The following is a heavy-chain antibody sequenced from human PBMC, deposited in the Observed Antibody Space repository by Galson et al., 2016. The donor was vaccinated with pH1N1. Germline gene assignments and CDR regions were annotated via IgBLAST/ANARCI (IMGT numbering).Heavy chain of an antibody. Sequence: SLRLSCAASGFSFADYAMSWVRQAQGKGLEWLGFVRGKTYGGTTDYAASVKGRFTISRDDSKSIAYLQMNSLKTEDTGVYYCTTDPWITKNWGQGTLVTVSS. CDR1: GFSFADYA. CDR2: VRGKTYGGTT. J-gene: IGHJ4*02. V-gene: IGHV3-49*04. CDR3: TTDPWITKN. D-gene: IGHD2-2*03.